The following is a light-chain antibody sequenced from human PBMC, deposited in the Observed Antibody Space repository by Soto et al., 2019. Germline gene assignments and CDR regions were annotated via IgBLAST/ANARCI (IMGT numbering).Light chain of an antibody. V-gene: IGKV3-15*01. J-gene: IGKJ1*01. Sequence: IVMTQSPGPLSASPGERATLSCRARQSALSSLAWYQQKPGKAPRLLIYAASTRATDVPPRFSGSGSGTEFTLTISSLQPEDFAVYYCQQYNNWSPWTFGQGTRVEVK. CDR3: QQYNNWSPWT. CDR1: QSALSS. CDR2: AAS.